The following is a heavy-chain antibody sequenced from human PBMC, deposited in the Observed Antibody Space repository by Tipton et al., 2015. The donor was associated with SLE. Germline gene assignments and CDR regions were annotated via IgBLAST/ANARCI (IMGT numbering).Heavy chain of an antibody. D-gene: IGHD1-14*01. CDR2: ISYTGTT. J-gene: IGHJ4*02. Sequence: GLVKPSETLSLTCTVSGGSISSSSNYWGWIRQPPGKGLEWIGSISYTGTTYYNASLKSRVTISVDTSKNQFSLSLYSVTVEDTAVYYCARQGTGFGSGRDDYWGQGILVTVSS. CDR3: ARQGTGFGSGRDDY. V-gene: IGHV4-39*01. CDR1: GGSISSSSNY.